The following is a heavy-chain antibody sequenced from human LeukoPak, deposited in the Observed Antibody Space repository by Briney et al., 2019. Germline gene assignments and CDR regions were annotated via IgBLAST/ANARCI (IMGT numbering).Heavy chain of an antibody. CDR3: ARVPGSGWYGGFDY. J-gene: IGHJ4*02. CDR2: IWYDGSNK. Sequence: GGSLRLSCAASGFTFSSYGMHWVRQAPGKGLEWVAVIWYDGSNKNYADSVKGRFTISRDNSKNTLYLQMNSLRAEDTAVYYCARVPGSGWYGGFDYWGQGTLVTVSS. V-gene: IGHV3-33*01. D-gene: IGHD6-19*01. CDR1: GFTFSSYG.